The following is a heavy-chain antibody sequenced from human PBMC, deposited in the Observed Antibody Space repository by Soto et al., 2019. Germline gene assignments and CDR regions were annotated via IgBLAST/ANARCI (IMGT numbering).Heavy chain of an antibody. J-gene: IGHJ4*02. Sequence: EVQLLESGGGLVQPGGSLRLSCVASGFTFSSYAMSWVRQAPGKGLEWVSAISGSGGSTYYADSVKGRFTISRDNPKNTLYLQMNSLRAEDTAVYYCAKSRISVTLFDYWGQGTLVTVSS. CDR2: ISGSGGST. V-gene: IGHV3-23*01. CDR1: GFTFSSYA. CDR3: AKSRISVTLFDY. D-gene: IGHD4-17*01.